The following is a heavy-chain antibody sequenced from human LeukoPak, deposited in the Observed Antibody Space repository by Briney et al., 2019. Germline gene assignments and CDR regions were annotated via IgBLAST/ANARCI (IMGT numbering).Heavy chain of an antibody. D-gene: IGHD1-26*01. CDR3: AKSPYSGSYNPYFDY. V-gene: IGHV3-23*01. CDR2: IGASGGST. J-gene: IGHJ4*02. CDR1: GFTFSSYA. Sequence: GGSLRLSCAASGFTFSSYAMNWVRQAPGKGLEWVSGIGASGGSTYYADSVKGRFTISRDNSKNTLYLQMSSLRAEDTAVYYCAKSPYSGSYNPYFDYWGQGTLVIASS.